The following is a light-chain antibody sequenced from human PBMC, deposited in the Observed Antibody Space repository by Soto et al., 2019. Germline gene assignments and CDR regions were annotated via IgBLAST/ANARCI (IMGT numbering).Light chain of an antibody. V-gene: IGKV3-15*01. CDR2: AAS. CDR1: QSIRSN. CDR3: QLYNNWVVT. J-gene: IGKJ2*01. Sequence: EILMTQSPATLSVSPGERATLSCRTSQSIRSNLAWYQQKPGQAPRLLIYAASTRATGIPARFSGSGSETEFTLTISSLQSEDVAVYYCQLYNNWVVTFGQGTKLEIK.